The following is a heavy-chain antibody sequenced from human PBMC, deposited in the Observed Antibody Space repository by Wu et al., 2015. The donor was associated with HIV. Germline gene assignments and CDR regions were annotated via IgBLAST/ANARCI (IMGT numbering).Heavy chain of an antibody. D-gene: IGHD3-10*01. Sequence: QVQLVQSGAEVKKPGASVKVSCKASGYTFTGYYLHWVRQAPGQGLEWMGWINPNNGGTNYAQKFQGRVTMTRDTSISTAYVELSRLRSDDTAMYYCARGGSYGSDYMDVWGKGTTVTVSS. CDR1: GYTFTGYY. CDR3: ARGGSYGSDYMDV. V-gene: IGHV1-2*02. J-gene: IGHJ6*03. CDR2: INPNNGGT.